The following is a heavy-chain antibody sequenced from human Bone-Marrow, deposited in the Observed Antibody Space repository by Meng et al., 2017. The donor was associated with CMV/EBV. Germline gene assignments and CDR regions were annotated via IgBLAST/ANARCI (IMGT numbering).Heavy chain of an antibody. V-gene: IGHV2-26*01. J-gene: IGHJ3*02. Sequence: SGHTLVKPTETLTLTCTVSGFSLSNARMGVSWIRQPPGKALEWLAHIFSNDEKSYSTSLKSRLTISKDTSKSQVVLTMTNMDPVDTATYYCARTTYYYDSRDAFDIWGQGTMVTVSS. CDR1: GFSLSNARMG. D-gene: IGHD3-22*01. CDR3: ARTTYYYDSRDAFDI. CDR2: IFSNDEK.